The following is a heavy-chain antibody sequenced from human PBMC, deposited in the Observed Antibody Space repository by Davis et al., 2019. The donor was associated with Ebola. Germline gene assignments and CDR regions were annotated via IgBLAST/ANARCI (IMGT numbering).Heavy chain of an antibody. CDR2: IYYSGST. V-gene: IGHV4-59*12. CDR1: GGSISSYY. CDR3: ARVRGSGSYGFWFDP. Sequence: MPSETLSLTCTVSGGSISSYYWSWIRQPPGKGLEWIGYIYYSGSTNYNPSLKSRVTISVDTSKNQFSLKLSSVTAADTAVYYCARVRGSGSYGFWFDPWGQGTLVTVSS. D-gene: IGHD3-10*01. J-gene: IGHJ5*02.